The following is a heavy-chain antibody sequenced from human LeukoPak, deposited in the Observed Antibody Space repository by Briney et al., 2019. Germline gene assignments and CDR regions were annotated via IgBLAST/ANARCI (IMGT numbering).Heavy chain of an antibody. J-gene: IGHJ4*02. CDR2: TSGSGVNS. D-gene: IGHD5-12*01. CDR1: GFTLRSYD. CDR3: AKEYSGYDCDY. V-gene: IGHV3-23*01. Sequence: GGSLRLSCAASGFTLRSYDMSWVRQAPGKGLEWVAATSGSGVNSYYADSVRGRFTISRDNSQNTLYLQIDSLRAEDTALYYCAKEYSGYDCDYWGEGTLVTVSS.